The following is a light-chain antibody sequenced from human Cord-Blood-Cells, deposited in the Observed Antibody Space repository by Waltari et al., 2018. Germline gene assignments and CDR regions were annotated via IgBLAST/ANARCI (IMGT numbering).Light chain of an antibody. CDR2: GAS. Sequence: EIVLTQSPGTRSLSPGERATLSCRASQSVSSSYLAWYQQKPGQAPRPLIYGASSRATGIPDRFSGSGSGTDFTRTISRLEPEDFAVYYCQQYGSSPWTFGQGTKVEIK. CDR3: QQYGSSPWT. V-gene: IGKV3-20*01. CDR1: QSVSSSY. J-gene: IGKJ1*01.